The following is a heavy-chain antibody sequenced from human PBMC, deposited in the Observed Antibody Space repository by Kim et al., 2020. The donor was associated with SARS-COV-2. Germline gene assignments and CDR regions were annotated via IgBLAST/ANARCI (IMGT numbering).Heavy chain of an antibody. D-gene: IGHD1-26*01. CDR3: ARLRVGALNYGMDV. CDR2: IKQGGSEK. V-gene: IGHV3-7*03. CDR1: GFTFSSYW. Sequence: GGSLRLSCAASGFTFSSYWMSWVRQAPGKGLEWVANIKQGGSEKYYVDSVKGRFTISRDNAENSLYLQMNSLRAEDTAVYYCARLRVGALNYGMDVWGQGTTVTVSS. J-gene: IGHJ6*02.